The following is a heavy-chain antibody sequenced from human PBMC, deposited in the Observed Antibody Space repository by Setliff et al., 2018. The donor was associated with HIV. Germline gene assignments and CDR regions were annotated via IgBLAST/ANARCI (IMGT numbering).Heavy chain of an antibody. CDR2: MYYSGST. CDR3: ARVFVDTAVLRVLEYYFDS. Sequence: SETLSLTCTVSGGSISSSSYYWGWVRQPPGKGLEWIGSMYYSGSTYYTPSLKSRITISLDTSKNQFSLRMGSVTAADTAVYYCARVFVDTAVLRVLEYYFDSWGRGTLVTVSS. D-gene: IGHD5-18*01. CDR1: GGSISSSSYY. V-gene: IGHV4-39*07. J-gene: IGHJ4*02.